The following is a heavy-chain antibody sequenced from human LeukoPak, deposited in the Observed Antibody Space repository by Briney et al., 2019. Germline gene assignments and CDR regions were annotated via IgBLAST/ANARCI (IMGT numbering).Heavy chain of an antibody. J-gene: IGHJ4*02. D-gene: IGHD2-2*01. Sequence: GESLKISCQASGYSFGRYWIGWVRQPRGKGLEWMGIVYGDDSDTKYSPSFEGQVIFSADKSTNTAFLEWGSLKASDTAIYYCARRSFGQETSADYFDHWGQGTPVTVSS. V-gene: IGHV5-51*01. CDR1: GYSFGRYW. CDR2: VYGDDSDT. CDR3: ARRSFGQETSADYFDH.